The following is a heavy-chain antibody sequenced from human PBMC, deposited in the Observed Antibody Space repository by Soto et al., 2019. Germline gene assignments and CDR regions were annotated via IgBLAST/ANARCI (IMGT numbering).Heavy chain of an antibody. J-gene: IGHJ4*02. D-gene: IGHD4-17*01. Sequence: PSETLSLTCTVSGGSISSSSYYWGWIRQPPGKGLEWIGSIYYSGSTYYNPSLKSRVTISVDTSKNQFSLKLSSVTAADMAVYYCARLVPPTVAYDYWGQGTLVTVSS. V-gene: IGHV4-39*01. CDR3: ARLVPPTVAYDY. CDR2: IYYSGST. CDR1: GGSISSSSYY.